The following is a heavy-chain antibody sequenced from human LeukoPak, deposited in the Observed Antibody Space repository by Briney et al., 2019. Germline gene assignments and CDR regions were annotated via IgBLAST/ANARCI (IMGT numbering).Heavy chain of an antibody. Sequence: PGGSLRLSCVASGFTVSRNYMTWVRQPPGKGLEWVSVIYSGGTIYYADSVKGRFTISRDNSKNTLFLQMNSLRVEDTAVYYCARGGRAVTSNMDAFDIWGQGTMVTVSS. V-gene: IGHV3-53*01. D-gene: IGHD6-19*01. CDR3: ARGGRAVTSNMDAFDI. CDR1: GFTVSRNY. J-gene: IGHJ3*02. CDR2: IYSGGTI.